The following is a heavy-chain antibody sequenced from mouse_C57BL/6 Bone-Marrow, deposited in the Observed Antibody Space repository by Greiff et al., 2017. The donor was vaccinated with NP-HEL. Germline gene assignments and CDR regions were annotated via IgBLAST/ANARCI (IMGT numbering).Heavy chain of an antibody. CDR2: ISSGSSTI. CDR1: GFTFSDYG. D-gene: IGHD3-1*01. V-gene: IGHV5-17*01. J-gene: IGHJ4*01. CDR3: ARPGLYYAMDY. Sequence: EVNVVESGGGLVKPGGSLKLSCAVSGFTFSDYGMHWVRQAPEKGLEWVAYISSGSSTIYYADTVKGRFTISRDNAKNTLFLQMTSLRSEDTAMYYYARPGLYYAMDYWGQGTSVTVSS.